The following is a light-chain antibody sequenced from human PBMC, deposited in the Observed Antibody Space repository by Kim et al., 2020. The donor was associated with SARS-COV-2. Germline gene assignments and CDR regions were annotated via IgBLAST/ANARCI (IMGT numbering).Light chain of an antibody. Sequence: QSVVTQPASVSGSPGQSITISCTGTSSDVGGYNYVSWYQQHPGKAPKLMIYDVSKRPSGVSNRFSGSKSGNTASLTISGLQAEDEADYYCNSYTSSSTYVFGTGTKVTVL. J-gene: IGLJ1*01. CDR1: SSDVGGYNY. CDR2: DVS. CDR3: NSYTSSSTYV. V-gene: IGLV2-14*01.